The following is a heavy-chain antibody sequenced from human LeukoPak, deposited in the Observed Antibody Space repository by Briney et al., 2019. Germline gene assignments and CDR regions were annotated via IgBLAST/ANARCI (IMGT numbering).Heavy chain of an antibody. V-gene: IGHV3-21*01. CDR1: GFTFSTYT. CDR3: ARDRGADY. Sequence: GGSLRLSCAASGFTFSTYTMNWVRQAPWKGLEWVSSISASTSYINYADSVKGPFTISRDNAENSLYLQMNSLRAEDTAVYYCARDRGADYWGQGTLVTVSS. J-gene: IGHJ4*02. CDR2: ISASTSYI. D-gene: IGHD5-12*01.